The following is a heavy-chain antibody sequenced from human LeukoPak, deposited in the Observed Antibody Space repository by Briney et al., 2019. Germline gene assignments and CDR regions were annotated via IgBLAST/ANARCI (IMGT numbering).Heavy chain of an antibody. J-gene: IGHJ4*02. CDR1: GYTFTGHY. D-gene: IGHD3-22*01. Sequence: ASVKVSCKASGYTFTGHYLHWVRQAPGQGLEWMGCINPNSGGTNYAQKFQGRVTMTRDTSTSTVYMELSSLRSEDTAVYYCARVPYSREYDYWGQGTLVTVSS. V-gene: IGHV1-2*02. CDR2: INPNSGGT. CDR3: ARVPYSREYDY.